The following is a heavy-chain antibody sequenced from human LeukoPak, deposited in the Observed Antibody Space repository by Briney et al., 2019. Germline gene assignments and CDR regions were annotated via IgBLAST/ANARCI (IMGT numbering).Heavy chain of an antibody. J-gene: IGHJ4*02. CDR2: INHSGST. Sequence: SETLSLTCAVYGGSFSGYYWSWIRQPPGKGLEWIGEINHSGSTNNNPSLKSRVTISVDTSKNQFSLKLSSVTAADTAVYFRARRYFDFWSGSTLFDYWGQGTLVTVSS. CDR1: GGSFSGYY. CDR3: ARRYFDFWSGSTLFDY. D-gene: IGHD3-3*01. V-gene: IGHV4-34*01.